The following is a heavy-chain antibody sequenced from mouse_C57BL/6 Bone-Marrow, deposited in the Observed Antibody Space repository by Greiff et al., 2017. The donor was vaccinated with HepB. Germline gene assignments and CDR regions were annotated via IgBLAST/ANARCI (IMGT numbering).Heavy chain of an antibody. D-gene: IGHD1-1*01. Sequence: EVKVVESGPGLAKPSQTLSLTCSVTGYSITSDYWNWIRKFPGNKLEYMGYISYSGSTYYNPSLKSRISITRDTSKNQYYLQLNSVTTEDTATYYCARLTTVSPYAMDYWGQGTSVTVSS. CDR1: GYSITSDY. J-gene: IGHJ4*01. V-gene: IGHV3-8*01. CDR2: ISYSGST. CDR3: ARLTTVSPYAMDY.